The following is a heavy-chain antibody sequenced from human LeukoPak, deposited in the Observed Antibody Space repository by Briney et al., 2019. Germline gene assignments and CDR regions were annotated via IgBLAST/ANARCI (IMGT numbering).Heavy chain of an antibody. CDR1: GFSFSSSE. J-gene: IGHJ4*02. D-gene: IGHD3-22*01. CDR3: ARSVPSYDSSGYYYVFDY. V-gene: IGHV3-48*03. CDR2: ISSGGTTI. Sequence: GGSLRLSCAASGFSFSSSEMNWVRQAPGKGLEWVSHISSGGTTIYYADSVKGRFTISRDNAKNSLYLQMNSLRAEDTALYYCARSVPSYDSSGYYYVFDYWGPGTLVTVSS.